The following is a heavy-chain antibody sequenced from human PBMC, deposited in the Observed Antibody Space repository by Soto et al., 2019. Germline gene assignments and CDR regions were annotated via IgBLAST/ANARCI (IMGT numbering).Heavy chain of an antibody. V-gene: IGHV3-21*01. CDR1: GFTFSSFS. J-gene: IGHJ4*02. D-gene: IGHD3-10*01. CDR2: ITSSSSYI. CDR3: ATLSFAEFGIDY. Sequence: EVQVVESGGGLVKPGGSLRLSCAASGFTFSSFSMNWVRQAPGKGLEWVSSITSSSSYIYYADSVKVRFTISRDNARNSLYLQMNSLRAEDTAVYYCATLSFAEFGIDYWGQGTLVTVSS.